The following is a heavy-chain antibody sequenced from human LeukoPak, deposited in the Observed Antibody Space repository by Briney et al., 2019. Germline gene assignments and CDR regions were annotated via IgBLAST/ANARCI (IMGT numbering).Heavy chain of an antibody. D-gene: IGHD6-13*01. V-gene: IGHV3-53*01. CDR1: GFTVSSNY. CDR3: ARESVGSSWYYYFDY. Sequence: PGGSLRLSCAASGFTVSSNYMSWVRQAPGKGLEWVSVIYSGGSTYYADSVKGRFTISRDNSKNTLYLQMNSLRAEDTAVYYCARESVGSSWYYYFDYWGQGTLVTVSS. CDR2: IYSGGST. J-gene: IGHJ4*02.